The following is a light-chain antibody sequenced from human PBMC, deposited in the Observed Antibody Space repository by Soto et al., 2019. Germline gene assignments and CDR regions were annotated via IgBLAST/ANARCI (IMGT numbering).Light chain of an antibody. CDR2: AAY. J-gene: IGKJ3*01. CDR1: QGINNY. Sequence: DIQLTQSPSFLSASVGDRVTITCRASQGINNYLAWYQQKPGKAPNLLIYAAYTLQNEVTSRFNGRVSVTECTLTITNLHPEDCANYQCQQLKWHPFTLGPGTKVD. V-gene: IGKV1-9*01. CDR3: QQLKWHPFT.